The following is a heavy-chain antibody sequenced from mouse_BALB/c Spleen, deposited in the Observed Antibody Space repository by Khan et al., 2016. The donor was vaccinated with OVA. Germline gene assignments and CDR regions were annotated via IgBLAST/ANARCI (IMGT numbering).Heavy chain of an antibody. D-gene: IGHD2-14*01. CDR3: VRDGAYHRNDGWLAY. V-gene: IGHV1-4*01. J-gene: IGHJ3*01. CDR1: GYTFTSYT. CDR2: INPSNGYT. Sequence: VQLQESGAELARPGASVKMSCKASGYTFTSYTIHWIKLRPGQGLEWIGYINPSNGYTNYNQKFKDKATLTAEKSSTTAYMELSSLTSDDSALYNCVRDGAYHRNDGWLAYWGQGTLVTVSA.